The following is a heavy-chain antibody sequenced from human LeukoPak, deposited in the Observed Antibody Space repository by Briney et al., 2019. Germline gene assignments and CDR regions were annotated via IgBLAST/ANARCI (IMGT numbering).Heavy chain of an antibody. Sequence: SVKVSCKASGGSFNDYAFSWVRQAPGQGLEWMGGIIPLFGTPIYAQQFQGRFTITTDESTSTAYMELSSLTSEDTAVYFCARERTAETTWGYFDYWGQGTLVTVSS. D-gene: IGHD4-17*01. V-gene: IGHV1-69*05. CDR2: IIPLFGTP. J-gene: IGHJ4*02. CDR3: ARERTAETTWGYFDY. CDR1: GGSFNDYA.